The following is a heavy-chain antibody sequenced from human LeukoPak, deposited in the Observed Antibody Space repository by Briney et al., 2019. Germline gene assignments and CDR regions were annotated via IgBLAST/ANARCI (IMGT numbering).Heavy chain of an antibody. Sequence: ASVTVSCTSSGYTFASYFIHWGRQAPGQGLEWMGRINPNGGDTNYAQKFQGRVTMTGDTSSSTAYMELSSLRPDDTSMYFCARVGFTTSWSNFDYWGQGTLVTVSS. D-gene: IGHD2-2*01. CDR1: GYTFASYF. J-gene: IGHJ4*02. CDR2: INPNGGDT. V-gene: IGHV1-2*06. CDR3: ARVGFTTSWSNFDY.